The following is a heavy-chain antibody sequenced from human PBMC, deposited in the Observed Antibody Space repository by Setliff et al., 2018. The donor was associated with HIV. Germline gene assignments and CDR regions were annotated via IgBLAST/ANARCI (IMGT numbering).Heavy chain of an antibody. CDR2: INAGSGDT. J-gene: IGHJ4*02. D-gene: IGHD3-3*01. CDR1: GYTFTSYA. V-gene: IGHV1-3*01. CDR3: ARDHGNGRAYNFWSGYYSFDY. Sequence: GASVVSCKASGYTFTSYAMHWVRQAPGQRLEWMGWINAGSGDTKYSQKFQGRVSITRDTSASTAYMQLSSLTSEDTAVYYCARDHGNGRAYNFWSGYYSFDYWGRGTLVTVSS.